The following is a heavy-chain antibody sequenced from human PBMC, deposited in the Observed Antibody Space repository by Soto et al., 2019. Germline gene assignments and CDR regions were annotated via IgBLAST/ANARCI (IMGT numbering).Heavy chain of an antibody. D-gene: IGHD5-18*01. Sequence: GESLKISCAASGFTFSSYAMSWVRQAPGKGLEWVSAISGSGGSTDYVDSVKGRFTISRDNSKNTLYLQMNSLRAEDTAVYYCAKLQAYSYGPGAHLAYWGQGTLVTVSS. CDR2: ISGSGGST. CDR1: GFTFSSYA. CDR3: AKLQAYSYGPGAHLAY. J-gene: IGHJ4*02. V-gene: IGHV3-23*01.